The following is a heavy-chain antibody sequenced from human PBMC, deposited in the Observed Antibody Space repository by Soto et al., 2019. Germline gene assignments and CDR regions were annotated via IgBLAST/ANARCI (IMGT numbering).Heavy chain of an antibody. V-gene: IGHV4-59*01. J-gene: IGHJ6*03. D-gene: IGHD2-2*01. CDR1: GGSISSYY. Sequence: PSETLSLTCTVSGGSISSYYWSWIRQPPGKGLEWIGYIYYSGSTNYNPSIKSRVTISVDTSKNQFSLKLSSVTAADTAVYYCARAKYQLLLFYYYYYMDVWGKGTTVTVSS. CDR3: ARAKYQLLLFYYYYYMDV. CDR2: IYYSGST.